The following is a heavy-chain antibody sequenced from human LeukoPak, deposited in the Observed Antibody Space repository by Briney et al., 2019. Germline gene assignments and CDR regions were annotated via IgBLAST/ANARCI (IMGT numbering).Heavy chain of an antibody. CDR2: ISYDGSNK. D-gene: IGHD6-13*01. J-gene: IGHJ4*02. CDR1: GFTFSSYG. Sequence: GGSLRLSCAASGFTFSSYGMHWVRQAPGKGLEWVAVISYDGSNKYYADSVKGRFTISRDNSKNTLYLQMNSLRAEDTAVYYCAKLKPAAGSFDYWGQGTLVTVSS. V-gene: IGHV3-30*18. CDR3: AKLKPAAGSFDY.